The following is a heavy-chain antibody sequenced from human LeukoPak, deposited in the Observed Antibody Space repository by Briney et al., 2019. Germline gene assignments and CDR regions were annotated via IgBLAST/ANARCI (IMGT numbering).Heavy chain of an antibody. Sequence: SETLSLTCAVYGGSFSGYYWSWIRQPPGKGLEWIGEINHSGSTNYNPSLKSRVTISVDTSKNQFPLKLSSVTAADTAVYYCARWKRYSRNWGQGTLVTVSS. CDR2: INHSGST. CDR1: GGSFSGYY. J-gene: IGHJ4*02. V-gene: IGHV4-34*01. CDR3: ARWKRYSRN. D-gene: IGHD6-13*01.